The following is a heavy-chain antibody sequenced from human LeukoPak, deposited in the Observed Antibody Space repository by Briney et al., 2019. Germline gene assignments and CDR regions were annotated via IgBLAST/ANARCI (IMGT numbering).Heavy chain of an antibody. Sequence: SETLSLTCTVSGGSISSYYWTWIRQPPGKGLEWIGCIYYSGSTNYNPPLKSRVTISIDTSKNQFSLKLSSVTAADTAVYYCARDYYFGSGSYDYWGQGTPVTVSS. J-gene: IGHJ4*02. CDR2: IYYSGST. V-gene: IGHV4-59*01. CDR1: GGSISSYY. D-gene: IGHD3-10*01. CDR3: ARDYYFGSGSYDY.